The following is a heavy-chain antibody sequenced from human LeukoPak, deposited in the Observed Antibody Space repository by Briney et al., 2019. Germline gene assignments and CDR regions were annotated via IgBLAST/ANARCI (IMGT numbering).Heavy chain of an antibody. V-gene: IGHV4-59*01. Sequence: SETLSLTCTVSGGSISSYYWSWIRQPPGKGLEWIGYIYYSGSTKYNPSLKSRVTISVDTSKNQFTLKLSSVTAADTAVYYCARSGIVVVPAANVFDYWGQGTLVTVSS. D-gene: IGHD2-2*01. CDR3: ARSGIVVVPAANVFDY. CDR1: GGSISSYY. J-gene: IGHJ4*02. CDR2: IYYSGST.